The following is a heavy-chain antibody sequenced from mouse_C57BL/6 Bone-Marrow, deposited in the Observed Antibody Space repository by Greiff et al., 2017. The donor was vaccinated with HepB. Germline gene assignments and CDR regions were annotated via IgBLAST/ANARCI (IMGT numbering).Heavy chain of an antibody. CDR3: ARDGGGNYVGNY. Sequence: QVQLQQPGAELVKPGASVKLSCKASGYTFTSYWMHWVKQRPGRGLEWIGDIYPGSGSTNYNEKFKSKATLTVDTSSSTAYMQLSSLTSEDSAVYYCARDGGGNYVGNYWGQGTTLTVSS. CDR1: GYTFTSYW. V-gene: IGHV1-55*01. J-gene: IGHJ2*01. D-gene: IGHD2-1*01. CDR2: IYPGSGST.